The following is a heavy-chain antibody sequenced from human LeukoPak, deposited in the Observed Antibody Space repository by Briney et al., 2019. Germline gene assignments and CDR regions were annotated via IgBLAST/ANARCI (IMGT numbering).Heavy chain of an antibody. CDR3: AKDWSGGSYFAFDY. CDR1: GFTFNTYG. V-gene: IGHV3-33*06. CDR2: ICYDGSNK. D-gene: IGHD2-15*01. J-gene: IGHJ4*02. Sequence: GGSLRLSCAASGFTFNTYGMHWVRQAPGNGLEGVAVICYDGSNKKNADSVKGRFPISRDNSKRTLYLQMNSLRVEDTAVYYCAKDWSGGSYFAFDYWGRGALVTVSS.